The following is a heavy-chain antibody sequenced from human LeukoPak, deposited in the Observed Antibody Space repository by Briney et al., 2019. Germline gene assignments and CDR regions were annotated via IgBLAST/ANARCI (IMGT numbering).Heavy chain of an antibody. Sequence: GASVKVSCKASGYTFTSYDINWVRQAPGKGLEWMGGFDPEDGETIYAQKFQGRVTMTEDTSTDTAYMELSSLRSEDTAVYYCATTRSYSSSWSDAFDIWGQGTMVTVSS. D-gene: IGHD6-13*01. V-gene: IGHV1-24*01. CDR2: FDPEDGET. CDR3: ATTRSYSSSWSDAFDI. CDR1: GYTFTSYD. J-gene: IGHJ3*02.